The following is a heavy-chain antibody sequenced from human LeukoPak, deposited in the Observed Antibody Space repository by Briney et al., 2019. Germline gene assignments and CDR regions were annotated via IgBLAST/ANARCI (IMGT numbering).Heavy chain of an antibody. D-gene: IGHD4-23*01. J-gene: IGHJ4*02. CDR3: ARVDNYGGNPPDY. V-gene: IGHV3-21*01. CDR1: GFAFNMYT. Sequence: GGSLRLSCAASGFAFNMYTMYWVCQAPGKGLEWVSSISSSTTYIYYADSVKGRFTISRDNVKNSLSLQMNSLRAEDTAVYYCARVDNYGGNPPDYWGQGTLVTVSS. CDR2: ISSSTTYI.